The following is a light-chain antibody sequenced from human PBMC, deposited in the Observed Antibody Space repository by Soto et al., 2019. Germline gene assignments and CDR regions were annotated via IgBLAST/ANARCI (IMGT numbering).Light chain of an antibody. Sequence: DIQMTQSPSTLSASVGDRVTITCRASQRISSWLAWYQQKSGKAPKVLIYDASRLESGVPSRFSGRGSGTEFTLTISSLQPDDFATYYCQQYNSYSWTFGQGTKVEIK. V-gene: IGKV1-5*01. J-gene: IGKJ1*01. CDR3: QQYNSYSWT. CDR2: DAS. CDR1: QRISSW.